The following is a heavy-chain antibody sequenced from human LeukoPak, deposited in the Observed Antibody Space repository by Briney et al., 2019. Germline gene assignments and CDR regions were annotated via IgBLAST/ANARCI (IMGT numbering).Heavy chain of an antibody. Sequence: SETLSLTCAVYGGSFSGYYRSWIRQPPGKGLEWIGEINHSGSTNYNPSLKSRVTISVDTSKNQFSLKLSSVTAADTAVYYCARGLRIAVAGTQKFDPWGQGALVTVSS. D-gene: IGHD6-19*01. J-gene: IGHJ5*02. CDR1: GGSFSGYY. V-gene: IGHV4-34*01. CDR2: INHSGST. CDR3: ARGLRIAVAGTQKFDP.